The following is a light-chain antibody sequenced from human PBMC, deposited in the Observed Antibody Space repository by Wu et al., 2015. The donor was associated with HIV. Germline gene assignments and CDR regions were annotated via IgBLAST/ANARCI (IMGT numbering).Light chain of an antibody. CDR3: QQSYSTPPNS. Sequence: DIQMTQSPSALSASVGDTVTITCRASQSINSWLAWYQQKPGKAPQLLIYKASSLQIGVPLRFSGSGSGTDFTLTISSLQPEDFATYYCQQSYSTPPNSFGQGTKLEI. J-gene: IGKJ2*03. CDR1: QSINSW. V-gene: IGKV1-39*01. CDR2: KAS.